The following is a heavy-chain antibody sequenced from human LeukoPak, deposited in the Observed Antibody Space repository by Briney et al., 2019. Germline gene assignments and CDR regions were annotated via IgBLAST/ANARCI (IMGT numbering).Heavy chain of an antibody. CDR2: IYHSGST. CDR1: GYSISSGYY. Sequence: PETLSLTCIVSGYSISSGYYWGWIRQPPGKGLEWIGSIYHSGSTYYNPSLKSRVTISVDTSKNQFSLKLSSVTAADTAVYYCARAPKSTYSSGWYYYYMDVWGKGTTVTVSS. D-gene: IGHD6-19*01. V-gene: IGHV4-38-2*02. J-gene: IGHJ6*03. CDR3: ARAPKSTYSSGWYYYYMDV.